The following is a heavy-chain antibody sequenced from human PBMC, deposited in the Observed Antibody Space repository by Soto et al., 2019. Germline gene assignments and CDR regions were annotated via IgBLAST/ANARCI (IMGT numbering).Heavy chain of an antibody. CDR2: IYNSEDT. D-gene: IGHD4-17*01. Sequence: QVQLQESGPGLVKPSGTLSLTCALSGGSISKNNWWSWVRQPPGKGLEWIGEIYNSEDTNYNPSLKSRATISVDKSRKQFSLTLSSVTAADTAVDDCTHGDYGNDYWGQGTLVTVSS. CDR1: GGSISKNNW. CDR3: THGDYGNDY. V-gene: IGHV4-4*02. J-gene: IGHJ4*02.